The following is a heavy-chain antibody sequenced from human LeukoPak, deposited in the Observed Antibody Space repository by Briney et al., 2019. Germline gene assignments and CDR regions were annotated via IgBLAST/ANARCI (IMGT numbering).Heavy chain of an antibody. Sequence: SQTLSLTCTVSGGSISSGGYYWSWIRQHPGKGLEWIGYIYYSGSTYYNPSLTSRVTISVDTSKNQYSLKLSSVTAADTAVYYCARDLGDSPPRYYYYGMDVWGQGTTVTVSS. V-gene: IGHV4-31*03. CDR2: IYYSGST. CDR3: ARDLGDSPPRYYYYGMDV. J-gene: IGHJ6*02. CDR1: GGSISSGGYY. D-gene: IGHD2-21*01.